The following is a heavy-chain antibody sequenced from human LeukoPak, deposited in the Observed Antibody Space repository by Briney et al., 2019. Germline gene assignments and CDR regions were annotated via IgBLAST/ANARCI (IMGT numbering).Heavy chain of an antibody. CDR1: GGSISSYY. D-gene: IGHD2-15*01. Sequence: PSETLSLTCTVSGGSISSYYWSWIRQPPGKGLEWIGYIYNGGSTNYNPSLKSRVTTSADTSKNQFSLKVIYVTAADTAVYYCARDRIRYCSGGSCYSSYAMDVWGKGTTVTVSS. CDR3: ARDRIRYCSGGSCYSSYAMDV. V-gene: IGHV4-59*01. CDR2: IYNGGST. J-gene: IGHJ6*04.